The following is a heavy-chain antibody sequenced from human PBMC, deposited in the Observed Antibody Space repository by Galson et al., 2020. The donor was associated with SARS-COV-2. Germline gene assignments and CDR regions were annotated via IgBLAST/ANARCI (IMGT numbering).Heavy chain of an antibody. CDR3: ARDLLQYSKYTRSILYYYGMDV. V-gene: IGHV4-31*03. J-gene: IGHJ6*01. CDR2: IYYSAST. D-gene: IGHD4-4*01. CDR1: GGSISSGDYY. Sequence: SETLSLTCTVSGGSISSGDYYWSWIRPHPGKGLEWIGNIYYSASTYYNPSLQSRVTISVDTSKNEFYLKLSSVTAADTAVYCCARDLLQYSKYTRSILYYYGMDVWGQGSTVTVAS.